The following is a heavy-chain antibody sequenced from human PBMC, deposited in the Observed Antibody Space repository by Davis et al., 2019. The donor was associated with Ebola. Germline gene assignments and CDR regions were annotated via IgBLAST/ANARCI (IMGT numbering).Heavy chain of an antibody. J-gene: IGHJ4*02. D-gene: IGHD3-9*01. Sequence: GESLKISCAASGFTFSGYAMSWVRQAPGKGLEWVSAIIGNSGSTYYADSVKGRFTISRDNSKKTLYLQLNSLRAEDTAVYYCAKARGAYDILSHFDYWGQGTLVTVSS. CDR3: AKARGAYDILSHFDY. V-gene: IGHV3-23*01. CDR1: GFTFSGYA. CDR2: IIGNSGST.